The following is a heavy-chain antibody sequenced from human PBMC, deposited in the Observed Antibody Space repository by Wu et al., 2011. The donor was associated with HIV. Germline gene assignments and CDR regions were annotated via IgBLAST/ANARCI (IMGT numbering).Heavy chain of an antibody. CDR3: ARETKGVVVVVXATSHFDY. CDR2: INPSSGGT. D-gene: IGHD2-15*01. CDR1: GYTFTDYY. Sequence: QVLLVQSGAEVKKPGASVKVSCQASGYTFTDYYIHWVRQAPGQGLEWMGWINPSSGGTKTAQNFQGRVIMTRDASISTAYMELSNLRSDDTAVYYCARETKGVVVVVXATSHFDYWAREPWSPS. V-gene: IGHV1-2*02. J-gene: IGHJ4*02.